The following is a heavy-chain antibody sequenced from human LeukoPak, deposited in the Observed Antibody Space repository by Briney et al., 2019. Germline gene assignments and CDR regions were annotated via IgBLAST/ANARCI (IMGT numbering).Heavy chain of an antibody. Sequence: PSGTLSLTCIVSGGSISSLNLWSWLRQPPGKGLEWIGEMHLGGTTNFNPSLKSRVTILIDKSKNQLSLQLTSVTAADTAVYYCAGLEGRYSTDWFYFFDYWGQGALVTVSS. V-gene: IGHV4-4*02. D-gene: IGHD6-19*01. J-gene: IGHJ4*02. CDR1: GGSISSLNL. CDR2: MHLGGTT. CDR3: AGLEGRYSTDWFYFFDY.